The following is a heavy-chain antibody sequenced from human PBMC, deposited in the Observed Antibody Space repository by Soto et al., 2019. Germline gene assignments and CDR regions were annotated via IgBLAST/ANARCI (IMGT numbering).Heavy chain of an antibody. CDR3: AREGRHFDY. Sequence: SVKVSCKASGGTFSSYAISWVRQAPGQGLEWMGGINPIFGTPHYAQKYQGRVTITADTFTNTAYMELTRLTSDDTAVYFCAREGRHFDYWGQGTLVTVSS. V-gene: IGHV1-69*06. CDR1: GGTFSSYA. J-gene: IGHJ4*02. CDR2: INPIFGTP.